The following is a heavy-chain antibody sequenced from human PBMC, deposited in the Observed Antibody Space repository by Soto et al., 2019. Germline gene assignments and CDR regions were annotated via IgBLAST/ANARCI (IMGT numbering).Heavy chain of an antibody. CDR3: AREGRHFDY. Sequence: SVKVSCKASGGTFSSYAISWVRQAPGQGLEWMGGINPIFGTPHYAQKYQGRVTITADTFTNTAYMELTRLTSDDTAVYFCAREGRHFDYWGQGTLVTVSS. V-gene: IGHV1-69*06. CDR1: GGTFSSYA. J-gene: IGHJ4*02. CDR2: INPIFGTP.